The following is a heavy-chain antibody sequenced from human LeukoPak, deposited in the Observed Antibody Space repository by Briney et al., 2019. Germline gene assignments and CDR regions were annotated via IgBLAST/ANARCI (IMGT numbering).Heavy chain of an antibody. J-gene: IGHJ4*02. CDR3: ARGRPHGNDY. CDR1: GFTFSSYA. D-gene: IGHD4-23*01. Sequence: PGGSLRLSCAASGFTFSSYAMHWVRQAPGKGLEWVAVISYDGNIKYYADSVKGRFSISRDNAKNTLYLQMNSLRVEDTAVYYCARGRPHGNDYWGQGTLVTVSS. V-gene: IGHV3-30-3*01. CDR2: ISYDGNIK.